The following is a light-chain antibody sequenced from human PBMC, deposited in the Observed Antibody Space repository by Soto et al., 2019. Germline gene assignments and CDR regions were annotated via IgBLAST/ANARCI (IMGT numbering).Light chain of an antibody. CDR2: EVS. J-gene: IGLJ3*02. V-gene: IGLV2-14*01. Sequence: QSALTQPASVSGSPGQSITISCTGTGRDVDGYNYVSWYQQHPGKAPKLMIYEVSNRPSGVSNRFSGSKSGNTASLTISGLQAEDEADYYCSSYTSSSTPNWVFGGGTKLTVL. CDR3: SSYTSSSTPNWV. CDR1: GRDVDGYNY.